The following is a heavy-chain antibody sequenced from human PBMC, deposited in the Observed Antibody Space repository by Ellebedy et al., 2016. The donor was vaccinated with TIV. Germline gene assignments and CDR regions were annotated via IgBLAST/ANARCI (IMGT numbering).Heavy chain of an antibody. Sequence: GGSLRLXXVASGFTFSNYWMSWVRQAPGKGLEWVANMKQDGSEKYYVDSVKGRFTISRDNAKNSLYLQMNSLRAEDTAVYYCARSPATGTVDYWGQGTLVTVSS. D-gene: IGHD6-13*01. CDR1: GFTFSNYW. CDR3: ARSPATGTVDY. CDR2: MKQDGSEK. J-gene: IGHJ4*02. V-gene: IGHV3-7*01.